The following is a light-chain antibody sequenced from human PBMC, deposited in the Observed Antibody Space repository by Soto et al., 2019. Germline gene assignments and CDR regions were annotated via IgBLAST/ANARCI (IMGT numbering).Light chain of an antibody. J-gene: IGKJ2*01. CDR2: GAS. V-gene: IGKV3-20*01. CDR3: QQYGSSPPVYT. Sequence: EIVLTQSPGTLSLSPGERATLSCWASQSLSSSYLAWYQQKPGQAPRLLIYGASSRATGIPDRFSGSGSGTDFTLTISRLEPEDFAVDYCQQYGSSPPVYTFGQGTKLEIK. CDR1: QSLSSSY.